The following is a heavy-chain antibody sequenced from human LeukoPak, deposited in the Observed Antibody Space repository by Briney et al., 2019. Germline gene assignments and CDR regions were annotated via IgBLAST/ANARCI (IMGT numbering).Heavy chain of an antibody. CDR3: ARGSLDY. CDR2: ISTTGTYI. J-gene: IGHJ4*02. Sequence: GGSLRLSCAASGFTFNSYAMNWVRQAPGKGLEWVSSISTTGTYIYYADSVKGRFTISRDNAKNSLYLQMNSLRADDTAVYYCARGSLDYWGQGTLVTVSS. V-gene: IGHV3-21*01. CDR1: GFTFNSYA.